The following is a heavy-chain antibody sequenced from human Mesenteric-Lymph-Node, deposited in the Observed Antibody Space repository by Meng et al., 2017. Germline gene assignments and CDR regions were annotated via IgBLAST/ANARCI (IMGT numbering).Heavy chain of an antibody. V-gene: IGHV1-69*05. CDR2: IIPIFGTA. J-gene: IGHJ3*02. CDR1: GGTFSSYA. D-gene: IGHD3-16*01. Sequence: SVKVSCKASGGTFSSYAISWVRQAPGQGLEWMGGIIPIFGTANYAQKFQGRVTMTRNTSISTAYMELSSLRSEDTAVYYCARSLTYLNGAFDIWGQGTMVTVSS. CDR3: ARSLTYLNGAFDI.